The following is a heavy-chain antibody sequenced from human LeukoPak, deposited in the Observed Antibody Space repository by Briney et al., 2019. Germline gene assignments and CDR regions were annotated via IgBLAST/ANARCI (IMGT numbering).Heavy chain of an antibody. D-gene: IGHD3-16*02. Sequence: GGSLRLSCAASGFTFSDYYMSWIRQAPGKGLEWVSYISSSGSTIYYADSVKGRFTISRDNAKNSLYLQMNSLRAEDTAVYYCARGVLSLRGRSFPGASDIWGQGTMVTVSS. CDR1: GFTFSDYY. CDR2: ISSSGSTI. J-gene: IGHJ3*02. V-gene: IGHV3-11*04. CDR3: ARGVLSLRGRSFPGASDI.